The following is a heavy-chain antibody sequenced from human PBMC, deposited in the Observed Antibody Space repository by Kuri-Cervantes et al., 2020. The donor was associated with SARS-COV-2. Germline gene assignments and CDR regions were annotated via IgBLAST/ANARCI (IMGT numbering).Heavy chain of an antibody. D-gene: IGHD1-26*01. CDR2: FDPEDGET. CDR1: GYTLTELS. V-gene: IGHV1-24*01. CDR3: ATFGGSYPKYYFDY. J-gene: IGHJ4*02. Sequence: ASVKVSCKVSGYTLTELSMHWVRQAPGKGPEWMGGFDPEDGETIYAQKFQGRVTMTEDTSTGTAYMELSSLRSEDTAVYYCATFGGSYPKYYFDYWGQGTLVTVSS.